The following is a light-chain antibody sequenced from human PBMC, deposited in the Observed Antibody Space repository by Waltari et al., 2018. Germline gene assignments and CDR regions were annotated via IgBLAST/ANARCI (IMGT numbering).Light chain of an antibody. CDR1: NFGSQR. J-gene: IGLJ2*01. V-gene: IGLV3-21*04. Sequence: SYVRTQSPSVSVAPGMTARITRWGNNFGSQRAQRYQQKPGQAPVLVIYYDSDRPSGIPARFSGSNSGNMATLTISRVEAGDEADYYCQVWDSSSDPYVVFGGGTKLTVL. CDR3: QVWDSSSDPYVV. CDR2: YDS.